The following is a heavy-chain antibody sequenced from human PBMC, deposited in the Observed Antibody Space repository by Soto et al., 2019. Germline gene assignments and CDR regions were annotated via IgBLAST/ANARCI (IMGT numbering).Heavy chain of an antibody. CDR2: INSSGGST. CDR3: AGGNCGGECYFDY. D-gene: IGHD2-21*01. J-gene: IGHJ4*02. V-gene: IGHV1-46*01. CDR1: GYTFTSYY. Sequence: QVQLVQSGAEVKKPGASVKVSCKASGYTFTSYYMHWVRQAPGQGLEWMGIINSSGGSTSYAQKFQGRVTMTRDTSTSTVYMELRSLRSEDTAVYYGAGGNCGGECYFDYWGQGTLVTVSS.